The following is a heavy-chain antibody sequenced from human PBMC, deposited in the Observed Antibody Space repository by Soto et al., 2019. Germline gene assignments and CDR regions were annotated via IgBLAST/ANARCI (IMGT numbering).Heavy chain of an antibody. V-gene: IGHV3-48*01. CDR2: ISYSGSII. J-gene: IGHJ4*02. D-gene: IGHD3-22*01. Sequence: GGSLRLSCAASGFTVSTYSMNWVRQAPGKGLEWVSYISYSGSIIYYADSVKGRFTISRDNAKNSLYLQMNSLRAEDTAMYYCTTDRGYLTFDYWGPGTLVTVSS. CDR3: TTDRGYLTFDY. CDR1: GFTVSTYS.